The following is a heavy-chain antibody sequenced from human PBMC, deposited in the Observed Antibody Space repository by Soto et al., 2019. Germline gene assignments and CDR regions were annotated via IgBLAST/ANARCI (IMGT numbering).Heavy chain of an antibody. CDR3: ACLGYCSSTSCLYNWFDP. J-gene: IGHJ5*02. V-gene: IGHV4-31*03. CDR1: GGSISSGGYY. D-gene: IGHD2-2*01. CDR2: IYYSGST. Sequence: QVQLQESGPGLVKPSQTLSLTCTVSGGSISSGGYYWSWIRQHPGKGLEWIGYIYYSGSTYYNPSLKSRVTISVDTSKNQCSLKLSSVTAADTAVYYCACLGYCSSTSCLYNWFDPWGQGTLVTVSS.